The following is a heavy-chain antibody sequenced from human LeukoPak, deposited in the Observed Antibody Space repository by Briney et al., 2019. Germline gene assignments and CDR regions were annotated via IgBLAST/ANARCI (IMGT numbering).Heavy chain of an antibody. J-gene: IGHJ4*02. CDR1: GFTFSNHW. CDR2: ITSDGYST. CDR3: ASGINTAYGS. Sequence: PGRSLRLSCAASGFTFSNHWMHWVRQAPGKGLVWVSRITSDGYSTTYADSVKGRFTNSRDNAKNTLYLQMNSRRAEDTAVYYCASGINTAYGSWGQGTLVTVSS. D-gene: IGHD5-12*01. V-gene: IGHV3-74*01.